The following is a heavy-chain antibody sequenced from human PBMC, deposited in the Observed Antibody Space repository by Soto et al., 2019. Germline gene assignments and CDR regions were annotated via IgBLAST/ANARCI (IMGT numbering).Heavy chain of an antibody. Sequence: SETLSLTCTVSGGSMSSSNWWNWVRQPPGKGLEWIGEAHHSGRTNYNPSLKSRVTISVDKSKNHFSLKLSSVTAADTAVYHCARSEATVLDYWGQGTLVTVSS. CDR3: ARSEATVLDY. V-gene: IGHV4-4*02. CDR1: GGSMSSSNW. D-gene: IGHD4-17*01. J-gene: IGHJ4*02. CDR2: AHHSGRT.